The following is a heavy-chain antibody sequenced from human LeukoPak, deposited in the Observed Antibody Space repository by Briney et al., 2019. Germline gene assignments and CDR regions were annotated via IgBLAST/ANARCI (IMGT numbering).Heavy chain of an antibody. CDR1: GGSISSGGYY. Sequence: SQTLSLTCTVSGGSISSGGYYWSWIRQPPGKGLEWIGYIYHSGSTYYNPSLKSRVTISVDRSKNQFSLKLSSVTAADTAVYYCASGVWEIPKSGSLYWFDPWGQGTLVTVSS. V-gene: IGHV4-30-2*01. D-gene: IGHD1-26*01. J-gene: IGHJ5*02. CDR2: IYHSGST. CDR3: ASGVWEIPKSGSLYWFDP.